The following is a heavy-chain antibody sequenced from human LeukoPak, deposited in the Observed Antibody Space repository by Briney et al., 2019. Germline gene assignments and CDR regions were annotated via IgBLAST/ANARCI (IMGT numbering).Heavy chain of an antibody. V-gene: IGHV3-23*01. D-gene: IGHD4-17*01. CDR2: ISNSGGNT. CDR3: TFSSYGDHVGVDAFDI. J-gene: IGHJ3*02. Sequence: PGGSLRLSCAASGFTFSNYAMSWVRQAPGKGLEWVSTISNSGGNTYYADSVKGRFTISRDNSKNTLYLQMNSLRAEDTAVYYCTFSSYGDHVGVDAFDIWGQGTMVTVSS. CDR1: GFTFSNYA.